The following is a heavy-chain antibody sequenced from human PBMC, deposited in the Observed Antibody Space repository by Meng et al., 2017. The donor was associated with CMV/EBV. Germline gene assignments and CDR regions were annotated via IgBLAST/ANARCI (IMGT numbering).Heavy chain of an antibody. CDR1: GGSFSGYY. CDR2: INHSGST. J-gene: IGHJ6*02. Sequence: SETLSLTCAVYGGSFSGYYWSWIRQPPGKGLEWIGEINHSGSTNYNPSLKSRVTISVDTSKNQFSLKLSSVTAADTAAYYCARGVKYSYGHYYYYYGMDVWGQGTTVTVSS. V-gene: IGHV4-34*01. CDR3: ARGVKYSYGHYYYYYGMDV. D-gene: IGHD5-18*01.